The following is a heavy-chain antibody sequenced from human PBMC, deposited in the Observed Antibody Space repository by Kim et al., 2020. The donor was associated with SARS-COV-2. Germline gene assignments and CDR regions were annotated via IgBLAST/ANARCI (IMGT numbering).Heavy chain of an antibody. J-gene: IGHJ4*02. CDR1: GGSISSGDYY. CDR3: ARDREVLRYFDWFDGFDY. Sequence: SETLSLTCTVSGGSISSGDYYWSWIRQPPGKGLEWIGYIYYSGSTYYNPSLKSRVTISVDTSKNQFSLKLSSVTAADTAVYYCARDREVLRYFDWFDGFDYWGQGTLVTVSS. D-gene: IGHD3-9*01. CDR2: IYYSGST. V-gene: IGHV4-30-4*01.